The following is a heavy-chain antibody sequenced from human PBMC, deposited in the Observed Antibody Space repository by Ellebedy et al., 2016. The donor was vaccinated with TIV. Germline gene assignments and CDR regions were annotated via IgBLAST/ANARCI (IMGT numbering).Heavy chain of an antibody. CDR2: IYYSGST. CDR1: GGSISSYY. V-gene: IGHV4-59*01. Sequence: MPSETLSLTCTVSGGSISSYYWSWIRQPPGKGLEWIGYIYYSGSTNYHPSLKSLVTISVDTSKNQFSLKLSSVTAADTAVYYCARGLYGSFEYWGQGTLVPVSS. D-gene: IGHD3-16*01. CDR3: ARGLYGSFEY. J-gene: IGHJ4*02.